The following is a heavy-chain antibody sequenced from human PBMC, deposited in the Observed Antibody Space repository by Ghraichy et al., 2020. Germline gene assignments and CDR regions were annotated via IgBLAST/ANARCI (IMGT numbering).Heavy chain of an antibody. CDR2: ISSSSSYT. CDR1: GFTFSDYY. J-gene: IGHJ4*02. D-gene: IGHD1-26*01. Sequence: GGSLRLSCAASGFTFSDYYMSWIRQAPGKGLEWVSYISSSSSYTYYADSVKGRFTISRDNAKNSLYLQMNSLRAEDTAVYYCARSHSGSYSTIEDWGQGTRVNGSS. V-gene: IGHV3-11*06. CDR3: ARSHSGSYSTIED.